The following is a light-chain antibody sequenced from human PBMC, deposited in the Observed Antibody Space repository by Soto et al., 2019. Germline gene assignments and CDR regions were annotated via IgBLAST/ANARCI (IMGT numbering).Light chain of an antibody. J-gene: IGKJ1*01. CDR1: QSISNH. CDR3: QQSYSSPPA. Sequence: DIQMTHSPSSLSASVGDIVTITCRASQSISNHLNWYQQKPGKAPKLLIFAASSLQSGVPSRFSGSRSGPDFTLTISSLQPEDFATYYCQQSYSSPPAFGQGTGGYQ. CDR2: AAS. V-gene: IGKV1-39*01.